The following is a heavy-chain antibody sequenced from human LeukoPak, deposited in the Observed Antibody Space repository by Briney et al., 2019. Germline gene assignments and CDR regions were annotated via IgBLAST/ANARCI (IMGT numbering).Heavy chain of an antibody. CDR1: GFTFSSYS. Sequence: GGSLRLSCAASGFTFSSYSMNWVRQAPGKGLEWVSYISSSSSTIYYADSVKGRFTISRDNAKNSLYLQMNSLRAEDTAVYYCARAGSSWPLYYYYYYMDVWGKGTTVTVSS. CDR3: ARAGSSWPLYYYYYYMDV. V-gene: IGHV3-48*01. J-gene: IGHJ6*03. CDR2: ISSSSSTI. D-gene: IGHD6-13*01.